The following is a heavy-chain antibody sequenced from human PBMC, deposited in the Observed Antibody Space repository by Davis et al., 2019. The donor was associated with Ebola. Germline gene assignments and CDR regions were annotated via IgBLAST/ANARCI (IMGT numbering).Heavy chain of an antibody. CDR3: ARGRGSGSYSAFDI. CDR2: INPNSGGT. D-gene: IGHD1-26*01. V-gene: IGHV1-2*06. J-gene: IGHJ3*02. Sequence: ASVKVSCKASGYTFTGYYMHWVRQAPGQGLEWMGRINPNSGGTNYAQKFQGRVTMTRDTSISTAYMELSRLRSEDTAVYYCARGRGSGSYSAFDIWGQGTMVTVSS. CDR1: GYTFTGYY.